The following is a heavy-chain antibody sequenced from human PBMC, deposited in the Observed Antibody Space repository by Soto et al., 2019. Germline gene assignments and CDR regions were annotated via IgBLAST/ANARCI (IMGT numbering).Heavy chain of an antibody. V-gene: IGHV4-30-2*01. CDR2: IYHGVNT. CDR3: HRSSDADYGMGV. Sequence: SETLSLTCTVSGGSISSGGYSWSWIRQPPGKGLEWIGYIYHGVNTYYNPSLESRVSISQDRSKNQFSLKLTSVTAADTAVYYCHRSSDADYGMGVWGPGTTVTVSS. D-gene: IGHD2-2*01. CDR1: GGSISSGGYS. J-gene: IGHJ6*02.